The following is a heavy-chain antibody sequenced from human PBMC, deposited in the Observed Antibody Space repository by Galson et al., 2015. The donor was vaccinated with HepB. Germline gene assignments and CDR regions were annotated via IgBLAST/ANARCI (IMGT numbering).Heavy chain of an antibody. Sequence: CAISGDSVSSNSAAWNWIRQSPSRGLEWLGRTYYRSKWYNDYAVSVKSRITINPDTSKNQFSLQLNSVTPEDTAVYYCAREGLRLNPCSSGWYQPNEGAFDIWGQGTMVTVSS. CDR2: TYYRSKWYN. CDR3: AREGLRLNPCSSGWYQPNEGAFDI. V-gene: IGHV6-1*01. J-gene: IGHJ3*02. D-gene: IGHD6-19*01. CDR1: GDSVSSNSAA.